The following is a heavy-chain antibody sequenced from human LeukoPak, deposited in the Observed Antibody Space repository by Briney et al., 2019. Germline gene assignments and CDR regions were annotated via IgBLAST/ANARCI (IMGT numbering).Heavy chain of an antibody. CDR2: IYYSGST. CDR3: ARVDGDYVKYWFDP. V-gene: IGHV4-34*09. D-gene: IGHD4-17*01. Sequence: PSETLSLTCAVYGGSFSGYYWSWIRQPPGKGLEWIGYIYYSGSTYYNPSLKSRVTISVDTSKNQFSLKLSSVTAADTAVYYCARVDGDYVKYWFDPWGQGTLVTVSS. J-gene: IGHJ5*02. CDR1: GGSFSGYY.